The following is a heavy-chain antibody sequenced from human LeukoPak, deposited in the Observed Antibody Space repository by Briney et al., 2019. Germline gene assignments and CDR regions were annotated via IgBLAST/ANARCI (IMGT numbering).Heavy chain of an antibody. CDR1: GSTFSSFW. D-gene: IGHD3-22*01. CDR3: ARDQTPFYYDSSGFAY. V-gene: IGHV3-7*01. CDR2: IKEDESEI. J-gene: IGHJ4*02. Sequence: GGSLRLSCAGSGSTFSSFWMSWVRQAPGKGLEWVAIIKEDESEIYYVDSVKGRFTISRDNAKNSLYLQMNSLRAEDTAVYYCARDQTPFYYDSSGFAYWGQGTLVTVSS.